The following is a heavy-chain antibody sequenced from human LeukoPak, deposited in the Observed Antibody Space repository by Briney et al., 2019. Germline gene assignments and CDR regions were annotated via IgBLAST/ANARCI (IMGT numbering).Heavy chain of an antibody. CDR2: IIPIFGTA. V-gene: IGHV1-69*01. CDR1: GGTFSSYA. Sequence: ASVKVSCKASGGTFSSYAISWVRQAPGQGLEWMGGIIPIFGTANYAQKFQGRVTITADESTSTAYMELSSLRSEDTAVYYCARAVGSPDDYYYMDVWGKGTTVTVSS. D-gene: IGHD5-24*01. CDR3: ARAVGSPDDYYYMDV. J-gene: IGHJ6*03.